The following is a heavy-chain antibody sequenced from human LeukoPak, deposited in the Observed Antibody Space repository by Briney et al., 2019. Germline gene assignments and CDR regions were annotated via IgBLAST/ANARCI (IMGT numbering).Heavy chain of an antibody. Sequence: GGSLRLSCAASGFPFRIYWMTWVRQAPGKGLEWVANMKGDGSEKHYEDSVKGRFTISRDIAKNSLYLQMNSLRVEDTAPYYCARPGYTAAYVLWGQGTMVTVSS. D-gene: IGHD3-10*02. CDR2: MKGDGSEK. CDR3: ARPGYTAAYVL. V-gene: IGHV3-7*01. CDR1: GFPFRIYW. J-gene: IGHJ3*01.